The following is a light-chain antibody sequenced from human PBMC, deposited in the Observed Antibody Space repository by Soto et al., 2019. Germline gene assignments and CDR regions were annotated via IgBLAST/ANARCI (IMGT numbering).Light chain of an antibody. Sequence: QSALTQPASVSGSPGQSIAISCTGTSSDVGLYNYVSWYQQHPDKVPTLIIYDVTNRPSGVPDRFSGSKSGNTASLTISGLQADDEADYYCSSFTTSSTYVFGTGTKLTVL. CDR3: SSFTTSSTYV. J-gene: IGLJ1*01. CDR1: SSDVGLYNY. CDR2: DVT. V-gene: IGLV2-14*01.